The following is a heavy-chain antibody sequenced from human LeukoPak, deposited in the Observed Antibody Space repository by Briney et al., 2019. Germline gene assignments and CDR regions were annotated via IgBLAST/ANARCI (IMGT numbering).Heavy chain of an antibody. CDR1: GYTFTDLY. CDR3: ARHYDSTSPWGVFAFDI. D-gene: IGHD3-16*01. CDR2: IIAKNGAT. J-gene: IGHJ3*02. V-gene: IGHV1-2*02. Sequence: DSVKVSCKASGYTFTDLYIHWLRQAPGQGLEWMGYIIAKNGATYYAQRFQGRVTTATDASITTAYMELSGLRSDDTAVYYCARHYDSTSPWGVFAFDIWGQGTMVTVSS.